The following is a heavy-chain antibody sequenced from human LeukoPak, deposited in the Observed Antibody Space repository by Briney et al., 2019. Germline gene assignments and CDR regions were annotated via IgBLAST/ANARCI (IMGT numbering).Heavy chain of an antibody. Sequence: PSETLSLTCTVSGGSISSSSYYWGWIRQPPGKGLEWIGNIYYSGSTYYNTSLKSRVTISVDTSKNQLSLKLSSVTAADTAVYYCARHLRWRTSFSPFDYWGQGTLVTVSS. D-gene: IGHD3/OR15-3a*01. V-gene: IGHV4-39*01. CDR1: GGSISSSSYY. J-gene: IGHJ4*02. CDR3: ARHLRWRTSFSPFDY. CDR2: IYYSGST.